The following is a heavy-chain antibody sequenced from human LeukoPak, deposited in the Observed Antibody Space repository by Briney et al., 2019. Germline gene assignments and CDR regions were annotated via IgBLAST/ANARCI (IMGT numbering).Heavy chain of an antibody. CDR2: INHSGRT. Sequence: SETLSLTCAVYGGSFSGYYWSWIRQPPGKGLEWIGEINHSGRTNYNPSLTSRVTISVDTSKNQFSLKLSSVTAADTAVYYCASTRPRGNWGQGTLVTVSS. V-gene: IGHV4-34*01. CDR3: ASTRPRGN. D-gene: IGHD3-10*01. J-gene: IGHJ4*02. CDR1: GGSFSGYY.